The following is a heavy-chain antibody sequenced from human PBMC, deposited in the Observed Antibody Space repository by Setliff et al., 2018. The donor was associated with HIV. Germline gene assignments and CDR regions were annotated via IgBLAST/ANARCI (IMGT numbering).Heavy chain of an antibody. V-gene: IGHV4-31*11. D-gene: IGHD3-10*01. J-gene: IGHJ4*02. Sequence: PSETLSLTCAVYGGSFSGGYNWIWIRQHPEKGLEWIGYVDFGFRRYYNPSLKSQVIISVYTPKNQFSLTFNSVTAADTAVYYCATDRGGRYLDYWGQGAPVTVSS. CDR1: GGSFSGGYN. CDR2: VDFGFRR. CDR3: ATDRGGRYLDY.